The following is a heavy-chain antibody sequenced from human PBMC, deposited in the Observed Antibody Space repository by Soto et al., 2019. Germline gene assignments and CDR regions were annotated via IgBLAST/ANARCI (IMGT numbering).Heavy chain of an antibody. CDR3: ARALTKRYGGGPPPPARYSQH. CDR2: IYYSGST. D-gene: IGHD5-12*01. V-gene: IGHV4-39*01. J-gene: IGHJ1*01. CDR1: GGSISSSSYY. Sequence: SETLSLTCTVSGGSISSSSYYWGWIRQPPGKGLEWIGSIYYSGSTYYNPSLKSRVTISVDTSKNQFSLKLSSVTAADPAVYYCARALTKRYGGGPPPPARYSQHWGQGTLVPVSS.